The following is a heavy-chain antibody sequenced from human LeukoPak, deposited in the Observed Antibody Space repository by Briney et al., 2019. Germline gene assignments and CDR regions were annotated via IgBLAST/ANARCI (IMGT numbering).Heavy chain of an antibody. V-gene: IGHV4-39*01. CDR2: IYYSGST. D-gene: IGHD3-22*01. Sequence: PSETLSLTCTVSGGSISSSSYYWGWIRQAPGKGLEWMGSIYYSGSTYYNPSLKSRVTISVDTSKNQFSLKLSSVTAADTAAYYCASSGYYYDSSGADYWGQGTLVTVSS. CDR1: GGSISSSSYY. J-gene: IGHJ4*02. CDR3: ASSGYYYDSSGADY.